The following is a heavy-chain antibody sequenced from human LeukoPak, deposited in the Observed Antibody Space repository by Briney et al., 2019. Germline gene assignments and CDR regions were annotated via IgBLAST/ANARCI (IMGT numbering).Heavy chain of an antibody. CDR1: GYTFTGYY. J-gene: IGHJ6*03. V-gene: IGHV1-2*02. CDR3: ARDLYGDYYMDV. Sequence: ASVKVSCKASGYTFTGYYMHWVRQAPGQGLEWMGWINPNSGGTNYAQKFQGRVTMTRDTSISTAYMELSRLRSDDTAVYYCARDLYGDYYMDVWGKGTTVTVSS. D-gene: IGHD4-17*01. CDR2: INPNSGGT.